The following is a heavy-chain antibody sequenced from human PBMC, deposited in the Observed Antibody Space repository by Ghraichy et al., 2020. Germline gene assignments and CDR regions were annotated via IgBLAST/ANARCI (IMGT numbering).Heavy chain of an antibody. Sequence: GSLRLSCAVYGGSFSGYYWSWIRQPPGKGLEWIGEINHSGSTNYNPSLKSRVTISVDTSKNQFSLKLSSVTAADTAVYYCARESYYDILTGYYLYYYYGMDVWGQGTTVTVSS. CDR1: GGSFSGYY. CDR3: ARESYYDILTGYYLYYYYGMDV. CDR2: INHSGST. J-gene: IGHJ6*02. V-gene: IGHV4-34*01. D-gene: IGHD3-9*01.